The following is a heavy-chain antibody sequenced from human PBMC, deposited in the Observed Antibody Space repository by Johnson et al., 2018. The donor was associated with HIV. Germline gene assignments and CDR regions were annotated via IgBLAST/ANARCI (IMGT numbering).Heavy chain of an antibody. CDR1: GFTFSSYA. V-gene: IGHV3-64*01. CDR3: ARDQRLIGYNFWSGYHVYAFDI. CDR2: ISSNGGST. J-gene: IGHJ3*02. Sequence: EVQLVESGGGLVQPGGSLRLSCAASGFTFSSYAMHWVRQAPGKGLEYVSAISSNGGSTYYANSVKGRFTISRDNSKNTLYLQMNSLRAEDTALYYCARDQRLIGYNFWSGYHVYAFDIWGQGTMVTVSS. D-gene: IGHD3-3*01.